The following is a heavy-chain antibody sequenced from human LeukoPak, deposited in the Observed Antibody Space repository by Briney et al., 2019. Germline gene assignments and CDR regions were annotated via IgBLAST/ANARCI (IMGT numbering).Heavy chain of an antibody. CDR3: ARGDSIAVAGTIDYFDY. CDR1: GGSISSGGYS. J-gene: IGHJ4*02. D-gene: IGHD6-19*01. V-gene: IGHV4-30-2*01. Sequence: SETLSLTCAVSGGSISSGGYSWSWIRQPPGKGLEWIGYIYHSGSTYCNPSLKSRVTISVDRSKNQFSLKLSSVTAADTAVYYCARGDSIAVAGTIDYFDYWGQGTLVTVSS. CDR2: IYHSGST.